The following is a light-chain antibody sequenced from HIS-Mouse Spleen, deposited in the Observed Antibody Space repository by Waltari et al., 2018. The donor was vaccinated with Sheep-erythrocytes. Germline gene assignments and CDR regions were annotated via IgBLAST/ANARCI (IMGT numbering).Light chain of an antibody. Sequence: QSALTQPASVSGSPGQSITISCTGTSSVVGSYNLVSWYQQQPGKAPKPMIYEGSKRPSGVSNRFSGSKSGNTASLTISGLQAEDEADYYCCSYAGSSTLVFGGGTKLTVL. V-gene: IGLV2-23*01. CDR3: CSYAGSSTLV. CDR1: SSVVGSYNL. J-gene: IGLJ2*01. CDR2: EGS.